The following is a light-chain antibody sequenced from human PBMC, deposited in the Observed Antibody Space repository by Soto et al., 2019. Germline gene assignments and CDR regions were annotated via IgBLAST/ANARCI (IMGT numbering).Light chain of an antibody. CDR1: QSLLHSNGYNY. V-gene: IGKV2-28*01. Sequence: DIVMTQSPLSLPVTPGEPASISCRSSQSLLHSNGYNYLNWYQQKPGKAPNLLIYDASNLEPGVPSRFSASGSGTDFTFTISSLQPEDIATYYCQHYHNLPITFGQGTRLEIK. J-gene: IGKJ5*01. CDR3: QHYHNLPIT. CDR2: DAS.